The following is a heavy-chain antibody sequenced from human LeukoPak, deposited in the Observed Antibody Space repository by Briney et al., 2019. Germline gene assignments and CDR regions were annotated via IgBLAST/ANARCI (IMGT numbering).Heavy chain of an antibody. V-gene: IGHV3-23*01. J-gene: IGHJ4*02. D-gene: IGHD2-2*02. Sequence: PGGSLRLSCAASGFTFSSYAISWVRQAPGKGLEWVSAISGSGGSTYYADSVKGRFTISRDNSKNTLYLQMNSLRAEDTAVYYCAKTRVDCSSTSCYTKVYYFDYWGQGTLVTVSS. CDR1: GFTFSSYA. CDR2: ISGSGGST. CDR3: AKTRVDCSSTSCYTKVYYFDY.